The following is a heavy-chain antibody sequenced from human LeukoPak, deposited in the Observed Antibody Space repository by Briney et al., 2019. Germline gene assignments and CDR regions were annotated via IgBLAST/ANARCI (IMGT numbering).Heavy chain of an antibody. V-gene: IGHV3-21*01. D-gene: IGHD1-26*01. J-gene: IGHJ4*02. CDR1: GFTFSSCS. CDR2: ISSSSSYI. Sequence: GGSLRLSCAASGFTFSSCSMNWVRQAPGKGLEWVSSISSSSSYIYYADSVKGRFIISRDNAKNSLYLQMNSLRAEDTAVYYCARDILGDFDYWGQGTLVTVSS. CDR3: ARDILGDFDY.